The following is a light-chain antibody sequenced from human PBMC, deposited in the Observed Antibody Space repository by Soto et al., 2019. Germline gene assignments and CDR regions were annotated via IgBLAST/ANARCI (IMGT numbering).Light chain of an antibody. J-gene: IGKJ1*01. V-gene: IGKV1-5*01. CDR1: QSISSW. CDR2: DAS. CDR3: QQYNSYPWT. Sequence: DIHMTQSPSTLSASLGDIVTITWRASQSISSWLAWYQQKPGKAPKLLIYDASSLESGVPSRFSGSGSGTEFTLTITSLQPDDFATYYCQQYNSYPWTFGQGTKVDI.